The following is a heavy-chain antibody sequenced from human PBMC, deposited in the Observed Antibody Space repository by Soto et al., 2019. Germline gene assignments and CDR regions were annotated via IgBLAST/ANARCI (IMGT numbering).Heavy chain of an antibody. V-gene: IGHV4-59*08. CDR2: IYYSGST. D-gene: IGHD3-22*01. CDR3: TTPNISGYY. Sequence: PSETLSLTCTVSGGSISSYYWSWIRQPPGKGLEWIGYIYYSGSTNYNPSLKSRVTISVDTSKNQFSLYLQMSSLKIEDTAVYFCTTPNISGYYWGQGALVTVSS. J-gene: IGHJ4*02. CDR1: GGSISSYY.